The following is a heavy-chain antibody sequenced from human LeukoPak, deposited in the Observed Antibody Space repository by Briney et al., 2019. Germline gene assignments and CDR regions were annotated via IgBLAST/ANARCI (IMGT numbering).Heavy chain of an antibody. CDR1: GYTFTGYY. CDR3: ARVSFLEWLPYYFDY. V-gene: IGHV1-2*02. CDR2: INPNSGGT. Sequence: ASVKVSCKASGYTFTGYYMHWVRQAPGQGLEWMGWINPNSGGTNYAQKFQGRVTMTRDTSISTAYMELSRLRSDDTAVYYCARVSFLEWLPYYFDYWGQGTLVTVSS. J-gene: IGHJ4*02. D-gene: IGHD3-3*01.